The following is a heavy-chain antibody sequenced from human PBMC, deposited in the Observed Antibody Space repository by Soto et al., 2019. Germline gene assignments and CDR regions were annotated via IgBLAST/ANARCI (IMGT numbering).Heavy chain of an antibody. Sequence: QITLKESGPTLVKPTQTLTLTCTFSGFSLSTTGVGVGWIRQPPGKALEWLALIYWDDDKRYNPSLKSRLTITTDTSKNQXALXMXSMDPVDTATYYCVQSRCGGDCLQSYSSHSYYGLDVWGQGTTVTVSS. V-gene: IGHV2-5*02. D-gene: IGHD2-21*01. J-gene: IGHJ6*02. CDR1: GFSLSTTGVG. CDR3: VQSRCGGDCLQSYSSHSYYGLDV. CDR2: IYWDDDK.